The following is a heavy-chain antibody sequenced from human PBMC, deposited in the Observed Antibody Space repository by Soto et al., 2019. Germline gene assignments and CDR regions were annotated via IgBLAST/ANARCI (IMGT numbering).Heavy chain of an antibody. CDR1: GFTFSSYA. V-gene: IGHV3-30-3*01. CDR3: ASEMATDAFDI. D-gene: IGHD5-12*01. CDR2: ISYDGSNK. Sequence: GGSLRLSCAASGFTFSSYAMHWVRQAPGKGLEWVAVISYDGSNKYYADSVKGRFTISRDNYKNTLYLQMNSLRAEDTAVYYCASEMATDAFDIWGQGTMVT. J-gene: IGHJ3*02.